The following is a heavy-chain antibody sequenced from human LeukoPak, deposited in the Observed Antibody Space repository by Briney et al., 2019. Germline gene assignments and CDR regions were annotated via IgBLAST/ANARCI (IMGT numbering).Heavy chain of an antibody. CDR3: ARVAWFGDPSFDY. J-gene: IGHJ4*02. V-gene: IGHV4-34*01. Sequence: SETLSLTCAVYGGSFSGYYWSWIRQPPGKGLEWIGEINHSGSTNYNPSLKSRVTISVDTSKNQFSLKLSSVTAADTAVYYCARVAWFGDPSFDYWGQGTLVTVSS. CDR2: INHSGST. CDR1: GGSFSGYY. D-gene: IGHD3-10*01.